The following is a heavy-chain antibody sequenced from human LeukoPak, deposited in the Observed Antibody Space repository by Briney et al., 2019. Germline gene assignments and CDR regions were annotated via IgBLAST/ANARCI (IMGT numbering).Heavy chain of an antibody. D-gene: IGHD3-10*01. CDR3: RRTNGSGSYWFVDY. J-gene: IGHJ4*02. V-gene: IGHV3-33*01. Sequence: GRSLRLSCAASGFTFNSYGMHWVRQAPGKGLEWVAVIWYDGSNKYYADSVKGRFTISRDNSKNTLYLQMNSLRAEDTAVYYCRRTNGSGSYWFVDYWGQGTLVTVSS. CDR1: GFTFNSYG. CDR2: IWYDGSNK.